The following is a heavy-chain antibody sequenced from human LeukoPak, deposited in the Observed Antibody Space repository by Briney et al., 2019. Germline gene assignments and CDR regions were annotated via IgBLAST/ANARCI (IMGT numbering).Heavy chain of an antibody. CDR1: GYTFTSYG. J-gene: IGHJ6*02. D-gene: IGHD3-22*01. V-gene: IGHV1-18*01. CDR2: ISAYNGNT. Sequence: ASVKVSCKASGYTFTSYGISWVRQAPGQGLEWMGWISAYNGNTNYAQKLQGRVTMTTDTSTSTAYMELRSLRFDDTAVYYCARDYYDSSGYYSHYYYYGMDVLGQGTTVTVSS. CDR3: ARDYYDSSGYYSHYYYYGMDV.